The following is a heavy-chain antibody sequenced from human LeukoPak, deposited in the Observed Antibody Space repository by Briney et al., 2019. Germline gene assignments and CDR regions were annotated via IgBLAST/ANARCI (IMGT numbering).Heavy chain of an antibody. J-gene: IGHJ5*02. CDR1: GYTFTSYD. Sequence: ASVKVSCKASGYTFTSYDINWVRQATGQGLEWMGWMNPNSGNTGYAQKFQGRVTMTRDTSISTAYMELSRLRSDDTAVYYCARVPAATNWFDPWGQGTLVTVSS. D-gene: IGHD2-2*01. V-gene: IGHV1-8*01. CDR2: MNPNSGNT. CDR3: ARVPAATNWFDP.